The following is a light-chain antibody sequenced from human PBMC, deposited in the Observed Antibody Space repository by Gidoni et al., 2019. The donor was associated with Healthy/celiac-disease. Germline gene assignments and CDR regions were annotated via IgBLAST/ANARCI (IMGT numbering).Light chain of an antibody. J-gene: IGKJ1*01. V-gene: IGKV3-15*01. Sequence: EIVMTQSPATLSVSPGDRVTLSCRASQSVSSNLAWYQQKPGQAPGLLIYGASTRATGIPARLSGSGCGREFTLTISSLQSEDFAVYYCQQYNNWPRTFGQGTKVEIK. CDR2: GAS. CDR1: QSVSSN. CDR3: QQYNNWPRT.